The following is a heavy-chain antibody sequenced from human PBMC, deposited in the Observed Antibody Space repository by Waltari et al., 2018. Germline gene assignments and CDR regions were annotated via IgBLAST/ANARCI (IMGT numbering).Heavy chain of an antibody. V-gene: IGHV1-69*05. CDR2: IIPIFGTA. CDR3: ARVSRIVACLDV. J-gene: IGHJ6*04. CDR1: GGTFSSYA. Sequence: QVQLVQSGAEVKKPGSSVKVSCKASGGTFSSYAISWVRQAPGQGLEWMGGIIPIFGTANDRKKFQGRVTITTDESTSTAYMELSSLRSEDTAVYYCARVSRIVACLDVWGKGTTVTVSS. D-gene: IGHD2-15*01.